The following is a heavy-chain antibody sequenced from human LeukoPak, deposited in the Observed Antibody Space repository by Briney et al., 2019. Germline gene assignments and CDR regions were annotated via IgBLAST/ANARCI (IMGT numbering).Heavy chain of an antibody. J-gene: IGHJ3*02. D-gene: IGHD7-27*01. Sequence: PSGTLSLTCTVSGGSISSSSYYWGWIRQPPGKGLEWIGSIYYSGSTYYNPSLKSRVTISVDTSKNQFSLKLSSVTAADTAVYYCARWVTGTDAFDIWGQGTMVTVSS. V-gene: IGHV4-39*07. CDR1: GGSISSSSYY. CDR2: IYYSGST. CDR3: ARWVTGTDAFDI.